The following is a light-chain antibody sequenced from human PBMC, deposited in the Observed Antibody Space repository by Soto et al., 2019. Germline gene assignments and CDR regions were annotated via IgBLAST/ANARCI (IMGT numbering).Light chain of an antibody. CDR3: QQDGSSPT. J-gene: IGKJ1*01. CDR2: GAS. Sequence: EIVLTQSPGTLSLSPGERATLSCRASQSVSSSYLAWYQQKPGQAPRLLIYGASSRATVIPDRFSGSGSGTDFTLTISRLEPEDFVVYYCQQDGSSPTFGQGTKVEIK. V-gene: IGKV3-20*01. CDR1: QSVSSSY.